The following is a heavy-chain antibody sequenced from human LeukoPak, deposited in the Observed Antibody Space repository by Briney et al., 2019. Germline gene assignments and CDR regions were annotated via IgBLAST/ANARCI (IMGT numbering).Heavy chain of an antibody. D-gene: IGHD2-21*02. CDR3: ARVNCGGDCYVVWDHDGDFDY. Sequence: SETLSLTCTVSGGSISSSSYYWGWIRQPPGKGLEWIGSIYYSGSTYYNPSLKSRVTISVDTSKNQFSLKLSSVTAADTAVYYCARVNCGGDCYVVWDHDGDFDYWGQGTLVTVSS. CDR2: IYYSGST. V-gene: IGHV4-39*01. J-gene: IGHJ4*02. CDR1: GGSISSSSYY.